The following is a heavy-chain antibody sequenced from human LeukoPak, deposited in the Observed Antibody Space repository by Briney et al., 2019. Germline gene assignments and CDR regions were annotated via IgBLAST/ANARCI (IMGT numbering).Heavy chain of an antibody. J-gene: IGHJ4*02. Sequence: SVKVSSKTSGGTFSIYAISWVRQAPRQGLEWMGGIIPIFATANYAQKFQGRVTITTDESASKAYMELSCLTSEDTAVYYCVRAGQICGTPEELDYGAQGPLAT. CDR2: IIPIFATA. D-gene: IGHD1-7*01. V-gene: IGHV1-69*05. CDR3: VRAGQICGTPEELDY. CDR1: GGTFSIYA.